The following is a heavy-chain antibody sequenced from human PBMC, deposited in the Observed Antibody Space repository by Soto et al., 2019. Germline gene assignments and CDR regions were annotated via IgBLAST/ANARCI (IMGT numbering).Heavy chain of an antibody. J-gene: IGHJ5*02. Sequence: ESGGGLVQPGRSLRLSCAASGFTFSAYSMNWVRQAPGKGLEWISYITGSSATIYYADSVKGRFTISRDNAKNSLYLQMNSLRVEDTAIYFCARDNGMAGSFDPWGQGTLVTVSS. CDR2: ITGSSATI. CDR1: GFTFSAYS. CDR3: ARDNGMAGSFDP. D-gene: IGHD2-8*01. V-gene: IGHV3-48*01.